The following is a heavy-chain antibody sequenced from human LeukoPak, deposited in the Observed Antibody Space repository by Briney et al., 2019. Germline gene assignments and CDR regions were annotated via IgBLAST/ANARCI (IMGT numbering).Heavy chain of an antibody. CDR3: ARAARPDYYDSPFDY. D-gene: IGHD3-22*01. CDR1: GGSFSGYY. V-gene: IGHV4-34*01. Sequence: PTETLSLTCAVYGGSFSGYYWSWLRQPPGKGLEWIGEINHSGSTNYNPSLKSRVTISVDTSKNQFSLRLSSVTAADTAVYYCARAARPDYYDSPFDYWGQGTLVTVSS. CDR2: INHSGST. J-gene: IGHJ4*02.